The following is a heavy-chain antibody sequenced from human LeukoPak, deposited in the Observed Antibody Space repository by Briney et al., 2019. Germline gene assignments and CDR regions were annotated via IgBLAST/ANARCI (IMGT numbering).Heavy chain of an antibody. Sequence: PGGSLRLSCTASGFTFSDYYMSWIRQPPGKGLEWVSYTSRSGDTMYYADSVRGRFAISRDNAKNTLYLQMNGLRAEDTAVYFCAKRGVVIRVILVGFHKEAYYFDSWGQGALVTVSS. V-gene: IGHV3-11*01. CDR1: GFTFSDYY. J-gene: IGHJ4*02. CDR2: TSRSGDTM. D-gene: IGHD3-22*01. CDR3: AKRGVVIRVILVGFHKEAYYFDS.